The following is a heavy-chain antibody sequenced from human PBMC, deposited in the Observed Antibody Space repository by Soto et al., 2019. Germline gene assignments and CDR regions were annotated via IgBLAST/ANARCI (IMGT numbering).Heavy chain of an antibody. D-gene: IGHD4-4*01. Sequence: SVKVSCKASGLTFTSSAVQWVRQARGQRLEWIGWIVVGSGNTNYAQKFQERVTITRDMSTSTAYMELSSLRSEDTAVYYCAAAYPYSPYYYGMDVWGQGTTVTVSS. CDR1: GLTFTSSA. CDR2: IVVGSGNT. V-gene: IGHV1-58*01. CDR3: AAAYPYSPYYYGMDV. J-gene: IGHJ6*02.